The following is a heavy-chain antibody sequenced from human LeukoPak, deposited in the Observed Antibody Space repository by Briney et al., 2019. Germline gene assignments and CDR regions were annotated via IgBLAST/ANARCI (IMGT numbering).Heavy chain of an antibody. CDR1: GGSISSYY. Sequence: SETLSLTCTVSGGSISSYYWSWIRQPPGKGLEWIGYIYTSGSTNYNPSLKSRVTISVDTSKNQFSLKLSSVTAADTAVYHCARLGGWFDPWGQGTLVTVSS. V-gene: IGHV4-4*09. CDR2: IYTSGST. J-gene: IGHJ5*02. CDR3: ARLGGWFDP.